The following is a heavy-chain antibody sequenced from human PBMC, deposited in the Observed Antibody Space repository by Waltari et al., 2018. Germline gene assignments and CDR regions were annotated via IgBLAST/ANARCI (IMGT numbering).Heavy chain of an antibody. CDR1: GGSLSSGSYY. V-gene: IGHV4-61*09. Sequence: QVQLQESGPGLVKPSQTLSLTCTVSGGSLSSGSYYWSWIRPPAGKGLEWIGYIYTSGSTNYNPSLKNRVTISVDTSKNQFSLKLSSVTAADTAVYYCARYPLRSSAEYFQHWGQGTLVTVSS. J-gene: IGHJ1*01. CDR3: ARYPLRSSAEYFQH. CDR2: IYTSGST. D-gene: IGHD6-6*01.